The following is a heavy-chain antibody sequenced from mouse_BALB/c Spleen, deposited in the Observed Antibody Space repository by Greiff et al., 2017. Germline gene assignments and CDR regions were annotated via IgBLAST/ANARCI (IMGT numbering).Heavy chain of an antibody. CDR2: ISSGGSYT. CDR3: TREGDSSGYGAMDY. CDR1: GFTFSSYT. D-gene: IGHD3-2*01. Sequence: VESGGGLVKPGGSLKLSCAASGFTFSSYTMSWVRQTPEKRLEWVATISSGGSYTYYPDSVKGRFTISRDNAKNTLYLQMSSLKSEDTAMYYCTREGDSSGYGAMDYWGQGTSVTVSS. J-gene: IGHJ4*01. V-gene: IGHV5-6-4*01.